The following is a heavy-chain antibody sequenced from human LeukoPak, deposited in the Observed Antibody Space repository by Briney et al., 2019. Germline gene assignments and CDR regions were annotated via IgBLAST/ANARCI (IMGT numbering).Heavy chain of an antibody. V-gene: IGHV1-8*03. CDR2: TNPNSGNT. J-gene: IGHJ6*03. D-gene: IGHD2-2*01. Sequence: ASVKVSCKASGYTFTSYDINWVRQATGQGLGWMGWTNPNSGNTGYAQKFQGRVTITRNTSISTAYMELSSLRSEDTAVYYCARGRKQRVVPAAMGYYYMDVWGKGTTVTVSS. CDR1: GYTFTSYD. CDR3: ARGRKQRVVPAAMGYYYMDV.